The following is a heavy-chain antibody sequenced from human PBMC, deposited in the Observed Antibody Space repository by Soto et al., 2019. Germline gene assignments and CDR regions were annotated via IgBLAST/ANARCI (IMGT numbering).Heavy chain of an antibody. J-gene: IGHJ4*02. Sequence: GGSLRLSCAASGLTFSSYGMSWVRQTQGKGLEWVSAISGSGGRRYYADSVKGRFTISRDNSKNTLYLQMNSLRAEDTAVYSSPKVSGYYDSSSYYRCYYCGQGTLCTVSS. CDR2: ISGSGGRR. V-gene: IGHV3-23*01. CDR1: GLTFSSYG. CDR3: PKVSGYYDSSSYYRCYY. D-gene: IGHD3-22*01.